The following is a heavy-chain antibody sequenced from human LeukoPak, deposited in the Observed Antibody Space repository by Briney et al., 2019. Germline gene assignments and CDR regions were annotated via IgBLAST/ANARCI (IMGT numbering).Heavy chain of an antibody. Sequence: PSETLSLTCAVYGGSFSGYYWSWIRQPPGKALEWIGNIFYSGSTYYSPSLKSRVTISLDTSRNQFSLKLNSVTAADTAVYYCATTTIRLGYWGQGTLVTVSS. CDR3: ATTTIRLGY. CDR1: GGSFSGYY. D-gene: IGHD1-26*01. J-gene: IGHJ4*02. CDR2: IFYSGST. V-gene: IGHV4-34*12.